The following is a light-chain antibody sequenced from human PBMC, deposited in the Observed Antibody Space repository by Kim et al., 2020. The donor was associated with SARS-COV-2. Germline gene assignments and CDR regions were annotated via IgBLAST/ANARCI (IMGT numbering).Light chain of an antibody. CDR2: QVN. Sequence: SYELTQPPSVSVSPGQTASITCSGYKLGDKYVSWYQQKPGQSPVVVIYQVNQRPSGIPERFSGSNSGNTATLTISGTQAMDEADYYCHAWDSSTHNYV. CDR3: HAWDSSTHNYV. CDR1: KLGDKY. V-gene: IGLV3-1*01. J-gene: IGLJ1*01.